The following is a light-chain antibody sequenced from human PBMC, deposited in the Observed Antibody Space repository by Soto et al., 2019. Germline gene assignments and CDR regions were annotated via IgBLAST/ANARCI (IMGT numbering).Light chain of an antibody. CDR1: SSNIGSTYD. CDR3: QSYDDSLSVHYV. J-gene: IGLJ1*01. V-gene: IGLV1-40*01. Sequence: SVLTQPPSVSGGPGQRGTIYRKRGSSNIGSTYDVQWYQQLPGTAPKLLIHGNTDRPSGVPDRFSGSKSGTSASLAITGLQADDEADYYCQSYDDSLSVHYVFGTGTKVTVL. CDR2: GNT.